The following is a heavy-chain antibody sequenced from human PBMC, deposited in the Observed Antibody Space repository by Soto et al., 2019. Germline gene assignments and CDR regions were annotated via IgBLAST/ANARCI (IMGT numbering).Heavy chain of an antibody. V-gene: IGHV1-2*02. D-gene: IGHD2-15*01. J-gene: IGHJ3*01. CDR3: ARGGEFCSTGSCNSSLGDAFDV. Sequence: ASVKVSCKASGYTFSDYYMHWVRQAPGQGLECMGWISPNNGATNYAQKFQDRVTMTRDASITTDYMELSRLRSDDTAVYYCARGGEFCSTGSCNSSLGDAFDVWGQGTTVTVSS. CDR2: ISPNNGAT. CDR1: GYTFSDYY.